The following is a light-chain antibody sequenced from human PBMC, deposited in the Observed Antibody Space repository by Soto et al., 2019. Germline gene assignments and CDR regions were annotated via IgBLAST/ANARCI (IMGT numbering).Light chain of an antibody. CDR1: QSVRSSY. Sequence: EIVLTQSPGTLSLSPGERATLSCRASQSVRSSYLAWYQQQPGQAPRLLLYGASSRSTGIPDRFSGSGSRKDFTLTISRLEPEDVAVYCWQPYGSSPRTFGRGTKVEIK. CDR2: GAS. J-gene: IGKJ4*01. CDR3: QPYGSSPRT. V-gene: IGKV3-20*01.